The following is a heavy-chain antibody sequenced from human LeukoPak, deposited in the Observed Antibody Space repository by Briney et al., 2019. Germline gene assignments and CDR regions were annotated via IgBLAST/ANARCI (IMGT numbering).Heavy chain of an antibody. CDR3: AKLSSYYYGSGSYPIDY. Sequence: PGGSLRLSCAASGFTFSSYAMSWVRQAPGKGLEWVSAISGSGGSTYYADSVKGRFTISRDNSKNTLYLQMNSPRAEDTAVYYCAKLSSYYYGSGSYPIDYWGQGTLVTVSS. V-gene: IGHV3-23*01. CDR1: GFTFSSYA. CDR2: ISGSGGST. J-gene: IGHJ4*02. D-gene: IGHD3-10*01.